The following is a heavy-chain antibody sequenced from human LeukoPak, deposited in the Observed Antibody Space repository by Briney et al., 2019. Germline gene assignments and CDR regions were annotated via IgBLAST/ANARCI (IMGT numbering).Heavy chain of an antibody. V-gene: IGHV4-34*01. J-gene: IGHJ4*02. Sequence: SETLSLTCAVYGGSFSGYYWSWIRQPPGKGLEWIGEINHSGSTNYNPSLKSRVTISVDTSKNQFSLKLSSVTAADTAVYYCARSTVTPKPYYFDYWGQGTLVTVSS. CDR1: GGSFSGYY. CDR2: INHSGST. CDR3: ARSTVTPKPYYFDY. D-gene: IGHD4-17*01.